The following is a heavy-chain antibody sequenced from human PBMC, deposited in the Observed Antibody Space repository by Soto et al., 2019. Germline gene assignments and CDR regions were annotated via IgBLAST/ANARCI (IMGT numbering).Heavy chain of an antibody. V-gene: IGHV4-34*01. CDR1: GGSFSGYY. J-gene: IGHJ5*02. CDR3: ARVRTVTTEWWFDP. Sequence: SETLSLTCAVYGGSFSGYYWTWIRQPPGTGLEWIGEINHSGSTNYNPSLKSRVTISVDTSKNQFSLKLTSVTAADTAVYYCARVRTVTTEWWFDPWGQGTLVTVSS. CDR2: INHSGST. D-gene: IGHD4-17*01.